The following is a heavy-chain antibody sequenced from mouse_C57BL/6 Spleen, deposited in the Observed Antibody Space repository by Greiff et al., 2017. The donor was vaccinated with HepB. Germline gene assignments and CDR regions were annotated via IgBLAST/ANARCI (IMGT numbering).Heavy chain of an antibody. CDR3: ARNWEGY. V-gene: IGHV14-2*01. CDR2: IDPEDGET. CDR1: GFNIKDYY. J-gene: IGHJ2*01. Sequence: VQLQQSGAELVKPGASVKLSCTASGFNIKDYYMHWVKQRTEQGLEWIGRIDPEDGETKYAPKFPGKATITADTSSNTAYLQLSSLTSEDTAVYYCARNWEGYWGQGTTLTVSS. D-gene: IGHD4-1*01.